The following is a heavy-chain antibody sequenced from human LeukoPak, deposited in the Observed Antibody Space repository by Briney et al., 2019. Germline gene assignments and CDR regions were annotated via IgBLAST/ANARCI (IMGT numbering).Heavy chain of an antibody. Sequence: GGSLSLSCAASGFTFSSYGMHWVRQAPGKGLEWVAVISYDGSNKYYADSVKGRFTISRDNSKNTLYLQMNSLRAEDTAVYYCAKNYGSGSRRVFDYWGQGTLVTVSS. J-gene: IGHJ4*02. CDR3: AKNYGSGSRRVFDY. CDR1: GFTFSSYG. D-gene: IGHD3-10*01. CDR2: ISYDGSNK. V-gene: IGHV3-30*18.